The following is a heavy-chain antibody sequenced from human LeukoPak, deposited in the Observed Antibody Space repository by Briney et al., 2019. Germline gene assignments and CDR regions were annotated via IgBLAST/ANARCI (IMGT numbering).Heavy chain of an antibody. J-gene: IGHJ4*02. D-gene: IGHD3-16*02. V-gene: IGHV1-8*01. CDR1: GYTFTSYD. Sequence: ASVKVSCKASGYTFTSYDINWVRQATGQGLEWMGWMNSNSGNTGYAQKFQGRVTMTRNTSISTAYMELSSLRSEDTAVYYCARGGYDYVWGSYRSNFDYWGQGTLVTVSS. CDR3: ARGGYDYVWGSYRSNFDY. CDR2: MNSNSGNT.